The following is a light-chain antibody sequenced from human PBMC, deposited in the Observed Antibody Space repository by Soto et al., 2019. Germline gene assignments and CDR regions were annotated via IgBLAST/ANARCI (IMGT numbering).Light chain of an antibody. CDR3: QQYKNWPPLT. CDR1: QSVSYN. V-gene: IGKV3-15*01. Sequence: EIVMTQSPATLSVSPGETATLSCRASQSVSYNLAWYQQKPGQGPRLLIYGAFTRATGIPARFSGSGSGTEFTLTISSLHSEDFAVYYCQQYKNWPPLTFGGGTKVVIK. J-gene: IGKJ4*01. CDR2: GAF.